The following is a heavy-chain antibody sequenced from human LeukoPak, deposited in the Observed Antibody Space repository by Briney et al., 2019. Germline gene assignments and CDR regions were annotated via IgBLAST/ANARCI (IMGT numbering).Heavy chain of an antibody. CDR1: GLTFSSYS. V-gene: IGHV3-48*01. J-gene: IGHJ4*02. D-gene: IGHD1-1*01. Sequence: GGSLRLSCAASGLTFSSYSMNWVRQAPGKGLEWVSYISTSSSTIYYADSVEGRFTISRDNAKNSLYLQMNSLRAEDTAVYYCASQLVKNYYFHYWGQGTLVTVSS. CDR3: ASQLVKNYYFHY. CDR2: ISTSSSTI.